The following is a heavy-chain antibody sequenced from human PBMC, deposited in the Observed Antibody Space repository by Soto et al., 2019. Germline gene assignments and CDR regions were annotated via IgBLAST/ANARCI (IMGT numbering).Heavy chain of an antibody. CDR2: ISAYNGNT. D-gene: IGHD2-8*01. Sequence: QLHLVQSGAEVKKPGPSVKVSCKASGYPFSNYGINWVRQAPGHGLEWMGWISAYNGNTNDVEKFQGRVTMTTDTSTIKAYTDRRTLGYDATAFDYGANLMSHTYRAWGQGTLVTVSA. J-gene: IGHJ5*02. CDR1: GYPFSNYG. CDR3: ANLMSHTYRA. V-gene: IGHV1-18*04.